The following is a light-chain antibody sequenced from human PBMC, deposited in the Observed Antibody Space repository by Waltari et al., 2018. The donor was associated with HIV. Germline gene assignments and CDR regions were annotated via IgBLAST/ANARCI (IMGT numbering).Light chain of an antibody. CDR2: EAH. CDR3: LQSIDFPLT. J-gene: IGKJ4*01. V-gene: IGKV2D-29*01. CDR1: QTLLPSVGKSY. Sequence: EIMMTQTPVSLSLTPVQPASTSCNASQTLLPSVGKSYLYWYLQKAGQPPHLLSSEAHKRFHGVPERFSGSGSGTHFILTISRVEAEDVGVYYCLQSIDFPLTFGGGTKVEIK.